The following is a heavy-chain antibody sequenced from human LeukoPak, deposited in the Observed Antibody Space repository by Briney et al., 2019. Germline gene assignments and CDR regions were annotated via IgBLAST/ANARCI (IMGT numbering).Heavy chain of an antibody. D-gene: IGHD6-13*01. CDR1: GFTFNNYV. J-gene: IGHJ3*02. CDR3: ARAYSTSWLGAFGI. Sequence: GGSLRLSCEASGFTFNNYVMTWVRQAPGKGLECVSGITTSDGSTFYADSVKGRFTISRDNSKNTLYLRMNSLRADGTALYYCARAYSTSWLGAFGIWGQGTMVTVSS. V-gene: IGHV3-23*01. CDR2: ITTSDGST.